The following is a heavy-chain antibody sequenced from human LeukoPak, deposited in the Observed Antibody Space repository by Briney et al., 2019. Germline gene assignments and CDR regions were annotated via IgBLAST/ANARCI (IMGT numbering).Heavy chain of an antibody. Sequence: GGSLRLSCAASGFTFSSYGMHWVRQAPGKGLEWVAFIRYDGSNKYYADSVKGRFTISRDNSKNTLYLQMNSLRAEDTAVYYCASEVIVVVVAATPHAFDIWGQGTMATVPS. CDR2: IRYDGSNK. V-gene: IGHV3-30*02. D-gene: IGHD2-15*01. CDR3: ASEVIVVVVAATPHAFDI. CDR1: GFTFSSYG. J-gene: IGHJ3*02.